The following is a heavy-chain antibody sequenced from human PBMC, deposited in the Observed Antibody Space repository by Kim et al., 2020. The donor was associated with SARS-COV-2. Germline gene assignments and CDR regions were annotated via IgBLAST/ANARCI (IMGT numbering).Heavy chain of an antibody. CDR2: INGSSSTT. CDR3: ARGQPSWFDP. Sequence: AASGFTFSSYSMNWVRQAPGEGLEWVSWINGSSSTTYYGDSVKGRFTISRDNAKNSVYLEMNNLRDEDTALYYCARGQPSWFDPWGQGTLAT. V-gene: IGHV3-48*02. CDR1: GFTFSSYS. J-gene: IGHJ5*02.